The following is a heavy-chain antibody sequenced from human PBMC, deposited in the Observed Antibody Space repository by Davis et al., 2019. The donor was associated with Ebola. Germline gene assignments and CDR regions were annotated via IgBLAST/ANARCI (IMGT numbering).Heavy chain of an antibody. CDR3: ARADTNFGMGV. J-gene: IGHJ6*02. Sequence: AASVKVSCKASGYTFTSYGISWVRQAPGQGLEWMGRIIPVLDKTHYAQKFQGRVTITVDKSTSTTYMELGSLRSEDTAVYYCARADTNFGMGVWGQGTTVTVSS. V-gene: IGHV1-69*04. CDR2: IIPVLDKT. CDR1: GYTFTSYG.